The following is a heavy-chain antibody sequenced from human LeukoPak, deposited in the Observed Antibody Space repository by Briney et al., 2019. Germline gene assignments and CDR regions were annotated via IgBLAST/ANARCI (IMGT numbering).Heavy chain of an antibody. J-gene: IGHJ4*02. CDR3: ARHSIAAAGTDY. CDR1: GGSFSGYY. D-gene: IGHD6-13*01. CDR2: INHSGST. Sequence: SETLSLTCAVYGGSFSGYYWSWIRQPPGKGLEWIGEINHSGSTNYNPSLKCRVTISVDTSKNQFSLKLSSVTAADTAVYYCARHSIAAAGTDYWGQGTLVTVSS. V-gene: IGHV4-34*01.